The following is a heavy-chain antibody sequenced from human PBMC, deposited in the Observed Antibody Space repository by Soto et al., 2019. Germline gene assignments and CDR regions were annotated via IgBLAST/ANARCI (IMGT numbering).Heavy chain of an antibody. V-gene: IGHV1-69*01. CDR2: IIPNFGTA. J-gene: IGHJ4*02. Sequence: QVQLVQSGAEVKKPGSSVKVSCKASGGTFSSYAISWVRQAPGQGLEWMGGIIPNFGTANYAQKFQGRVTIAADESTSTAYMELRSLGSEDTAVYYCARDRSDTVMAPNSDYWGQGTLVTVSS. CDR1: GGTFSSYA. CDR3: ARDRSDTVMAPNSDY. D-gene: IGHD5-18*01.